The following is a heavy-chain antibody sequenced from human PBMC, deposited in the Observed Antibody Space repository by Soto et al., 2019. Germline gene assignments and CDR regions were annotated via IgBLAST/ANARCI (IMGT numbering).Heavy chain of an antibody. CDR2: ISYDGSNK. Sequence: GGSLRLSCAASGFTFSSYGMHWVRQAPGKGLEWVAVISYDGSNKYYADSVKGRFTISRDNSKNTLYLQMNSLRAEDTAVYYCAKALLAVAQRVHWGQGTLVTVSS. J-gene: IGHJ4*02. V-gene: IGHV3-30*18. D-gene: IGHD6-19*01. CDR1: GFTFSSYG. CDR3: AKALLAVAQRVH.